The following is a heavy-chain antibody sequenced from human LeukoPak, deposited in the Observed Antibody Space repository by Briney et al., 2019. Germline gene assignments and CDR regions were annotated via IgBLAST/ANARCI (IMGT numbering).Heavy chain of an antibody. CDR1: GGSISSSCNY. CDR3: ARQTGHQLAI. Sequence: SETLSLTCTVSGGSISSSCNYWGWIRQPPGKGLEWIGSIYYSGSTYYNPSLKSRVTISVDTSKNKFSLKLSSVTAADTAVYYCARQTGHQLAIWGQGTLVTVSS. D-gene: IGHD6-13*01. J-gene: IGHJ4*02. V-gene: IGHV4-39*01. CDR2: IYYSGST.